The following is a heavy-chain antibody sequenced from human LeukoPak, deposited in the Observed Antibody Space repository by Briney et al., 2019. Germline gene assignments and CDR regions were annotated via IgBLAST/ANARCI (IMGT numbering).Heavy chain of an antibody. CDR2: TYYRSKWYN. D-gene: IGHD1-26*01. CDR1: GDSVSSNSAA. V-gene: IGHV6-1*01. Sequence: SQTLSLTCAISGDSVSSNSAAWNWIRQSPSRGLEWLGRTYYRSKWYNAYAVSVKSRLTINPDTSQNQFSLHLNSVTPEDTAVYYCARGKWESGVYFDYWGQGTLVTVSS. CDR3: ARGKWESGVYFDY. J-gene: IGHJ4*02.